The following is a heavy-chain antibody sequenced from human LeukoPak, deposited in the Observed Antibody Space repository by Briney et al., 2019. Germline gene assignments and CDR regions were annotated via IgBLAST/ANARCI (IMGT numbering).Heavy chain of an antibody. Sequence: SETLSLTCTVSGGSISSSSYYWGWIRQPPGKGLEWIGSIYYSGSTYYNPSLKSRVTISVDTSKNQFSLKLSSVTAADTAVYYCARAKYYYDSSGYYGPFWFDPWGQGTLITVSS. CDR1: GGSISSSSYY. CDR3: ARAKYYYDSSGYYGPFWFDP. D-gene: IGHD3-22*01. CDR2: IYYSGST. J-gene: IGHJ5*02. V-gene: IGHV4-39*07.